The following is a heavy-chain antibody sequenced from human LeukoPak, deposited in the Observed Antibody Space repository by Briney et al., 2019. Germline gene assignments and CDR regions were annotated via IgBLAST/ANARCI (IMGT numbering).Heavy chain of an antibody. CDR3: ARGLEAGNYMDV. D-gene: IGHD3-3*01. J-gene: IGHJ6*03. V-gene: IGHV3-53*01. Sequence: GGSLRLSCAASGFSVSFIYITWVRQAPGKGLEWVSIIYSGGTTSYADSVKGRFTISRDSSKNTLYLQMNSLRAEDTAVYYCARGLEAGNYMDVWGKGTTVTVPS. CDR2: IYSGGTT. CDR1: GFSVSFIY.